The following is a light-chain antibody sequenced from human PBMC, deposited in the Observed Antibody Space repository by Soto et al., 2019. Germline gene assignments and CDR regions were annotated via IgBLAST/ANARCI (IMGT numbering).Light chain of an antibody. Sequence: QSALTQPPSASGSSGQSVTNSCTGTSSEVGGYSYVSWYQQHPGKAPKLMIYEVSKRPSGVPDRFSGSKSGNTASLTVSGLQAEDEADYYCSSYAGSNNLVFGGGTKLTVL. CDR3: SSYAGSNNLV. CDR2: EVS. CDR1: SSEVGGYSY. J-gene: IGLJ2*01. V-gene: IGLV2-8*01.